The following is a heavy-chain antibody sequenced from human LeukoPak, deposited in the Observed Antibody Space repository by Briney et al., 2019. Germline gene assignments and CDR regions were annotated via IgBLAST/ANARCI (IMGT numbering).Heavy chain of an antibody. J-gene: IGHJ6*03. CDR3: ARGYRGLYYYYMDV. CDR2: IYTSGST. D-gene: IGHD1-1*01. CDR1: GGSISSYY. Sequence: SETLSLTCTVSGGSISSYYWSWIRQPAGKGLEWIGRIYTSGSTNYNPSLKSRVTMSVDTSKNQFSLKLSSVTAADTAVYYCARGYRGLYYYYMDVWSKGTTVTISS. V-gene: IGHV4-4*07.